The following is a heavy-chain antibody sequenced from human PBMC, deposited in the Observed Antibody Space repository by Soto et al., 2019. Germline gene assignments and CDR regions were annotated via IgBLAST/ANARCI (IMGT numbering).Heavy chain of an antibody. Sequence: SETLSLTCTVSGDSIGGSNFYWGWLRQPPGKGLEWIGSIFYSGSTYYNPSLKSRVIMSVDTSKNQLSLRLNSVTAADTAVYYCARTGRIAIFGVVTEFDPWGPGTLVTVSS. CDR1: GDSIGGSNFY. CDR2: IFYSGST. V-gene: IGHV4-39*01. CDR3: ARTGRIAIFGVVTEFDP. J-gene: IGHJ5*02. D-gene: IGHD3-3*01.